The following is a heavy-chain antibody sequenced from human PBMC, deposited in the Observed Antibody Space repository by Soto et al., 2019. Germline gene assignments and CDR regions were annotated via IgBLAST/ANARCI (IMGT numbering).Heavy chain of an antibody. CDR1: GGTFSSYA. Sequence: ASVKVSCKASGGTFSSYAISWVRQAPGQGLEWMGGIIPIFGTANYAQKFQGRGTITADESTGTAYMELRSLRSEDTAVYYCARDTTTLSIAAAGYYGMDVWGQGTTVTVSS. J-gene: IGHJ6*02. CDR3: ARDTTTLSIAAAGYYGMDV. V-gene: IGHV1-69*13. CDR2: IIPIFGTA. D-gene: IGHD6-13*01.